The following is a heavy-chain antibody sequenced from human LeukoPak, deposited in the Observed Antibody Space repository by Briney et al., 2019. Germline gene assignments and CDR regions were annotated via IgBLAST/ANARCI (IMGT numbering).Heavy chain of an antibody. V-gene: IGHV3-30*02. CDR2: IRYDGSNK. J-gene: IGHJ6*02. CDR3: ATNYGSGSPYGMDV. Sequence: PGGSLRVSCAASGFTLSSYGMHWVRQAPGKGLEWVAFIRYDGSNKYYADSVKGRFTISRDNSKNTLYLQMNSLRAEDTAVYYCATNYGSGSPYGMDVWGQGTTVTVSS. D-gene: IGHD3-10*01. CDR1: GFTLSSYG.